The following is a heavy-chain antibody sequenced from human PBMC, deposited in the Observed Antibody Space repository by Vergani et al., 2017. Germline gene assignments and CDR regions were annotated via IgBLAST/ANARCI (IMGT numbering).Heavy chain of an antibody. D-gene: IGHD3-22*01. CDR3: AKGGTMIVVVLV. V-gene: IGHV3-23*04. Sequence: EVQLVQSGAEVKKPGESLKISCKGSGFTFSSYAMSWVRQAPGKGLEWVSAISGSGGSTYYADSVKGRFTISRDNSKNTLYLQMNSLRAEDTAVYYCAKGGTMIVVVLVWGQGTLVTVSS. J-gene: IGHJ4*02. CDR1: GFTFSSYA. CDR2: ISGSGGST.